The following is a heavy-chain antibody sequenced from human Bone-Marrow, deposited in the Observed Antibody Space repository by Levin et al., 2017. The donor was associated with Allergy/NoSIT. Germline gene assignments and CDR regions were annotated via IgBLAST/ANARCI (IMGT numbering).Heavy chain of an antibody. CDR2: MSGGGGSS. J-gene: IGHJ2*01. Sequence: GGSLRLSCAASGFTFSNYAMNWVRQAPGKGLEWVSGMSGGGGSSFYEDSVKGRFTISRDDSKDTLFLQMNSLRAEDTALYYCARDHDSTGWYHWYFDLWGRGTLVTVSS. CDR3: ARDHDSTGWYHWYFDL. D-gene: IGHD6-19*01. CDR1: GFTFSNYA. V-gene: IGHV3-23*01.